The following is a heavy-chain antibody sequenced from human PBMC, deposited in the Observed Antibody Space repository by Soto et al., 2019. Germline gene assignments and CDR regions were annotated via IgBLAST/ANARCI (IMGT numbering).Heavy chain of an antibody. J-gene: IGHJ4*01. CDR2: GLRHEFV. CDR3: VAGPDHAKSAY. CDR1: GGSISDLY. Sequence: QVQLQESGPGLVKPSETLSLTCTVSGGSISDLYLSWTRQPPGKGLEWIGYGLRHEFVGTNPSLTNRVTISVDMSKRQFSLRLNSVTAADTAVYCCVAGPDHAKSAYWGQGTLVTVSS. V-gene: IGHV4-59*11.